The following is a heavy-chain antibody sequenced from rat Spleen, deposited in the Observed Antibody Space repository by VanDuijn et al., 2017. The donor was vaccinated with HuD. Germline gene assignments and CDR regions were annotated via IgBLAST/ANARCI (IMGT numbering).Heavy chain of an antibody. J-gene: IGHJ2*01. CDR3: TRGRYTTDPYFDY. CDR2: IWGDGNT. Sequence: QVQLKESGPVLVQASETLSLTCTVSGFSLTNYGVIWVRQSPGKGLEWMGIIWGDGNTDYNSALKSRLSINRDTSKSQVFLKMNSLQTDDTAIYYCTRGRYTTDPYFDYWGQGVMVTVSS. CDR1: GFSLTNYG. V-gene: IGHV2S75*01. D-gene: IGHD1-6*01.